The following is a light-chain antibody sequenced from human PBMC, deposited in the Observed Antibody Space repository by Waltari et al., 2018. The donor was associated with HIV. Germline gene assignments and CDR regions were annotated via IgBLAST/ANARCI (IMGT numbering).Light chain of an antibody. CDR2: KKN. J-gene: IGLJ3*02. CDR3: ASWDDNLNSWV. CDR1: DSNIGSNY. Sequence: QSVVTQPPSASGTPGQRVTISCSGSDSNIGSNYVYWYQDLPGTAPKLLIYKKNQRSSGVPDRGSGSKSDTAAALAISGLRSEDEADYYCASWDDNLNSWVFGGGTKLTVL. V-gene: IGLV1-47*01.